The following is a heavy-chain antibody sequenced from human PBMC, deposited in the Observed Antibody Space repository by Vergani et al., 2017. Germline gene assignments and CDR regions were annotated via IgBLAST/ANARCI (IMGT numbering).Heavy chain of an antibody. CDR1: GGSISSHY. CDR3: ARERVFTIFGVVSAHWFAP. CDR2: IYYSGST. J-gene: IGHJ5*02. D-gene: IGHD3-3*01. Sequence: QVQLQESGPGLVKPSETLSLTCTVSGGSISSHYWSWIRQPPGKGLEWIGYIYYSGSTNYNPSLKSRVTISVDTSKNQFSLKLSSVPAADTAVYYWARERVFTIFGVVSAHWFAPWGEGTLVTVSS. V-gene: IGHV4-59*11.